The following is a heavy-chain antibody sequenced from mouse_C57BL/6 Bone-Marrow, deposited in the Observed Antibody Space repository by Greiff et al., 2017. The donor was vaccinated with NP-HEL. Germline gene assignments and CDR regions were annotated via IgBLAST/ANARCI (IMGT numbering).Heavy chain of an antibody. CDR1: GYTFTDYY. D-gene: IGHD2-13*01. J-gene: IGHJ4*01. CDR3: ARSDYVDCGWAMDY. V-gene: IGHV1-26*01. CDR2: INPNNGGT. Sequence: EVQLQQSGPELVKPGASVKISCKASGYTFTDYYMNWVKQSHGKSLEWIGDINPNNGGTSYNQKFKGKATLTVDKSSSTAYMELRSLTSDDSAVYYCARSDYVDCGWAMDYEGRGTAITV.